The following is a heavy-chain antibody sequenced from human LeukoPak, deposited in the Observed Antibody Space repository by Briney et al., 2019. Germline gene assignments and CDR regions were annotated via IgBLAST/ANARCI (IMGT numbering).Heavy chain of an antibody. CDR2: INSDGSIT. D-gene: IGHD5-18*01. J-gene: IGHJ4*02. Sequence: GGSLRLSCAASGFTFGSHWMHWARQAPGKGLVWVSRINSDGSITSYADSVKGRFTISRDNAKDTLYLQMNSLRAEDAAVYYCASPMWDTAIHDYWGQGTLVTVSS. CDR3: ASPMWDTAIHDY. V-gene: IGHV3-74*01. CDR1: GFTFGSHW.